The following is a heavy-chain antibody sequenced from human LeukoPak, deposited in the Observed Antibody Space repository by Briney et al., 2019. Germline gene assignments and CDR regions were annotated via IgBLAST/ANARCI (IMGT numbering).Heavy chain of an antibody. CDR1: GRSISSYY. V-gene: IGHV3-20*04. J-gene: IGHJ4*02. CDR3: ARDRYYDTSDFLDY. D-gene: IGHD3-22*01. Sequence: ETLSLPCTVSGRSISSYYWSWIRQPAGKGLEWVSGINWNGGNTDYADSVKGRFTISRDNAENSLYLQMNSLRAEDTAFYYCARDRYYDTSDFLDYWGQGTLVTVSS. CDR2: INWNGGNT.